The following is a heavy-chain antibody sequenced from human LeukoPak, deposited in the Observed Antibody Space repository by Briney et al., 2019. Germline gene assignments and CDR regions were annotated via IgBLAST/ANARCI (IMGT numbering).Heavy chain of an antibody. CDR1: GGSISSYY. CDR3: ARATSGYYFDF. CDR2: VSYSGST. D-gene: IGHD3-22*01. V-gene: IGHV4-59*01. J-gene: IGHJ4*02. Sequence: PSETLSLTCTVSGGSISSYYWSWIRQPPGKGLEWIGYVSYSGSTNYNPSLKSRVTMSVDKSKNQFSLKLSSVTAADTAVYFCARATSGYYFDFWDQGTLVIVSS.